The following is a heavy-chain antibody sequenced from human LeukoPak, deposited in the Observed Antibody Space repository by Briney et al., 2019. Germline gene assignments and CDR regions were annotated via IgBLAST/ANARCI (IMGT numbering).Heavy chain of an antibody. CDR2: IYYSGST. CDR3: ARGGRKGSGSYFRHYYYYYMDV. J-gene: IGHJ6*03. Sequence: SETLSLTCTVSGGSISSYYWSWIRQPPGKGLEWIGYIYYSGSTNYKPSLKSRVTISVDTSKNQFSLKLSSVTAADTAVYYCARGGRKGSGSYFRHYYYYYMDVWGKGTTVTVSS. CDR1: GGSISSYY. V-gene: IGHV4-59*01. D-gene: IGHD3-10*01.